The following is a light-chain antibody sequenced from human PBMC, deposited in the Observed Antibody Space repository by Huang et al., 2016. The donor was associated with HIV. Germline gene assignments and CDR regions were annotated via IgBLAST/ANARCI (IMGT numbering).Light chain of an antibody. J-gene: IGKJ1*01. CDR2: GAS. CDR3: HQYTKWPSWT. CDR1: QSVSSN. V-gene: IGKV3-15*01. Sequence: EIVMTQSPGTLTVSPGERATLSCRASQSVSSNLAWYQQKPGQTPRLLIYGASTRATGIPARFSGSGSGTELTLTISSLQYEDFGVYYCHQYTKWPSWTFGQGTKVEIK.